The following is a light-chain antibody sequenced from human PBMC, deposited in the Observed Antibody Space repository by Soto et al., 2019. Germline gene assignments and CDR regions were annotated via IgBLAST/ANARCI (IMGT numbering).Light chain of an antibody. V-gene: IGLV7-43*01. CDR2: STS. Sequence: QAVVTQEPSLTVSPGGTATLTCASSTGAVTSGYYPNWFQQKAGQAPRVLIYSTSNKHSWTPARFSGSLLGGKAALTLSGVQPEDEAEYYCLLYYGGAWVFGGGTKVTVL. CDR3: LLYYGGAWV. CDR1: TGAVTSGYY. J-gene: IGLJ3*02.